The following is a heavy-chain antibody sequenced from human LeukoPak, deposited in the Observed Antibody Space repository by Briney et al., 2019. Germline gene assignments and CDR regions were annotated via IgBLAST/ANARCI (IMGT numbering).Heavy chain of an antibody. CDR3: ARGTNSGYDSYYFDY. Sequence: GESLKISCKGSGYSFTSYWIGWVRRMPGKGLEWMGIIYPGDSDTRYSPPFQGQVTISADKSISTAYLQWSSLKASDTAMYYCARGTNSGYDSYYFDYWGQGTLVTVSS. D-gene: IGHD5-12*01. J-gene: IGHJ4*02. CDR2: IYPGDSDT. CDR1: GYSFTSYW. V-gene: IGHV5-51*01.